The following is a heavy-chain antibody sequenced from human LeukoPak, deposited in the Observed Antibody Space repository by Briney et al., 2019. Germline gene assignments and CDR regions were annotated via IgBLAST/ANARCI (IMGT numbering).Heavy chain of an antibody. Sequence: ASVKVSCKASGYTFTSYYMHWVRQAPGQGLEWMGIINPSGGSTSYAQKFQGRVTMTRDTSTSTAYMELSRLRSDDTAVYYCASSTVAGLVGFYWGQGTLVTVSS. CDR1: GYTFTSYY. J-gene: IGHJ4*02. V-gene: IGHV1-46*01. CDR3: ASSTVAGLVGFY. D-gene: IGHD6-19*01. CDR2: INPSGGST.